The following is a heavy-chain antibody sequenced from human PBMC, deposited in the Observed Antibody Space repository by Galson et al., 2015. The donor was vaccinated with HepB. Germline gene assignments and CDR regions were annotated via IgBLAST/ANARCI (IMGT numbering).Heavy chain of an antibody. CDR1: GYTFTGYV. J-gene: IGHJ4*02. V-gene: IGHV1-3*01. D-gene: IGHD6-13*01. Sequence: VKVSCKASGYTFTGYVMHWVRQAPGQRLEWMGWINAGNGNTKYLQKFQGRVTISRDTSASIAYMDLSSLKSEDTAVYYCARGRLGDIAAAGISFDYWGQGTLVTVSS. CDR2: INAGNGNT. CDR3: ARGRLGDIAAAGISFDY.